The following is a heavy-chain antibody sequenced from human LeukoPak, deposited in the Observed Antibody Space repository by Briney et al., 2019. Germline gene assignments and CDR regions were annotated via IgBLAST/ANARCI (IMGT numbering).Heavy chain of an antibody. CDR1: GGSISSGSYY. V-gene: IGHV4-61*02. CDR3: AGKPRYCNNGVCTDY. Sequence: SETLSLTCTVSGGSISSGSYYWSWIRQPAGKGLEWIGRIYTSGSTNYNPSLKSRVTISVDTSKNQFSLKLSSVTAADTAVYYCAGKPRYCNNGVCTDYWGQGTLVAVSS. D-gene: IGHD2-8*01. CDR2: IYTSGST. J-gene: IGHJ4*02.